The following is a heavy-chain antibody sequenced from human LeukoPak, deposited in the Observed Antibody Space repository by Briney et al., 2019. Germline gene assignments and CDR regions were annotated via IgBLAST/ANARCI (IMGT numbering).Heavy chain of an antibody. CDR2: ISTNGGST. J-gene: IGHJ4*02. D-gene: IGHD2-2*01. V-gene: IGHV3-64*01. CDR3: ARYCSSTSCYCD. CDR1: GFTFSSYD. Sequence: GGSLRLSCAASGFTFSSYDMHWVRQAPGKGLGYVSAISTNGGSTDYANSVKGRFTISRDNSKNTLYLQMGSLRAEDMAVYYCARYCSSTSCYCDWGQGTLVTVSS.